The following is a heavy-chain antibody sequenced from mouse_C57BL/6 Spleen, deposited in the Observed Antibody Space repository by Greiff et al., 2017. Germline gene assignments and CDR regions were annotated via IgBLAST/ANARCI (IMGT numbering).Heavy chain of an antibody. Sequence: LEESGAELARPGASVKLSCKASGYTFTSYGISWVKQRTGQGLEWIGEIYPRSGNTYYNEKFKGKATLTADKSSSTAYMELRSLTSEDSAVYFCARRGDYDYDYYAMDYWGQGTSVTVSS. D-gene: IGHD2-4*01. CDR3: ARRGDYDYDYYAMDY. CDR2: IYPRSGNT. CDR1: GYTFTSYG. J-gene: IGHJ4*01. V-gene: IGHV1-81*01.